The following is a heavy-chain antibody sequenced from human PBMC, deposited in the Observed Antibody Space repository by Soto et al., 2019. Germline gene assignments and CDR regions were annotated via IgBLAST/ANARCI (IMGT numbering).Heavy chain of an antibody. J-gene: IGHJ1*01. CDR1: GLTVSTNP. CDR3: ARDGAGH. Sequence: EVQLVESGGGLVQPGGSLRLSCAASGLTVSTNPMSWVRQAPGKGLEWVSVIYTGGGTHYADSVKGRFTISRDNSKNTVNLKMNSLRPEDTAVYTCARDGAGHWGQGTLVTVSS. D-gene: IGHD6-19*01. V-gene: IGHV3-66*01. CDR2: IYTGGGT.